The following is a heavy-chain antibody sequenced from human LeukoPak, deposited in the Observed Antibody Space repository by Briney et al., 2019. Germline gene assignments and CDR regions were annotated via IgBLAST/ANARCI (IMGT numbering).Heavy chain of an antibody. V-gene: IGHV3-23*01. CDR3: ARDSYDRSAAKIGFDI. CDR1: GFTFTAFA. CDR2: ITDYGGTT. J-gene: IGHJ3*02. D-gene: IGHD3-22*01. Sequence: GGSLRLSCATSGFTFTAFAMSWVRRAPGKGPEWVSTITDYGGTTYYADSVKGRFTISRDNSKNTLYVQMSSLRAEDTAMYYCARDSYDRSAAKIGFDIWGQGTMVTVSS.